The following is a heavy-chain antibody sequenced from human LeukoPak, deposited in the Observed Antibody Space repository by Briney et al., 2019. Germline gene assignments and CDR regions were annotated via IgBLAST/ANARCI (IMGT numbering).Heavy chain of an antibody. Sequence: SETLPLTCTVSGGSVSSDGYSWSWIRQPPGKALEWIGYIHYSGSTNYNPSLKSRVTISTDTSKNQFSLRLSSVTAADTAVYYCARHYYKIAAFDYWGQGTLVTVSS. V-gene: IGHV4-30-4*01. CDR1: GGSVSSDGYS. D-gene: IGHD3-22*01. CDR2: IHYSGST. J-gene: IGHJ4*02. CDR3: ARHYYKIAAFDY.